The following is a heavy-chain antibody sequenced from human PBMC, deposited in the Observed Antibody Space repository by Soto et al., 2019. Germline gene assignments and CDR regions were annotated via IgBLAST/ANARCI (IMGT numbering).Heavy chain of an antibody. CDR3: AKDLGRXYYGSGTHGYYYYGMDV. D-gene: IGHD3-10*01. CDR1: GFTFSSYA. V-gene: IGHV3-23*01. CDR2: ISGSGGST. Sequence: GSLRLSCAASGFTFSSYAMSWVRQAPGKGLEWVSAISGSGGSTYYADSVKGRFTISRDNSKNTLYLQMNSLRAEDTAVYYCAKDLGRXYYGSGTHGYYYYGMDVWGQGTTVTVSS. J-gene: IGHJ6*02.